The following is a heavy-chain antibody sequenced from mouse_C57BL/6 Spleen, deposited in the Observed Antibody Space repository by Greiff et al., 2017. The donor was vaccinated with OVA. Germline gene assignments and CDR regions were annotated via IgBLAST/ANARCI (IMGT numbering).Heavy chain of an antibody. CDR1: GYTFTSYW. CDR3: ARGGTAQASACFAY. J-gene: IGHJ3*01. CDR2: IDPSDSYT. V-gene: IGHV1-69*01. Sequence: QVQLQQPGAELVMPGASVKLSCKASGYTFTSYWMHWVKQRPGQGLEWIGEIDPSDSYTNYNQKFKGKSTLTVDKSSSTAYMHRSSLTSEDSAVYYCARGGTAQASACFAYWGQGTLVTVSA. D-gene: IGHD3-2*02.